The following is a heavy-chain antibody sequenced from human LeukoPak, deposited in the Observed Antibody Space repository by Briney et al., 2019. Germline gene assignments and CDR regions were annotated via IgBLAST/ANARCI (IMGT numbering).Heavy chain of an antibody. V-gene: IGHV4-39*07. CDR3: AGKYYYDSSGYFYVDY. CDR1: GGSISSSSYY. CDR2: IYYSGST. D-gene: IGHD3-22*01. Sequence: SETLSLTCTVSGGSISSSSYYWGWIRQPPGKGLEWIGSIYYSGSTYYNPSLKGRVTISVDTSKNQFSLKLSSVTAADTAVYYCAGKYYYDSSGYFYVDYWGQGTLVTVSS. J-gene: IGHJ4*02.